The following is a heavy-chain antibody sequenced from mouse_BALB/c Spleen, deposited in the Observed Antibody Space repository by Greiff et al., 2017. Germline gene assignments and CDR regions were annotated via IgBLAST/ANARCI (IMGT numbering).Heavy chain of an antibody. D-gene: IGHD2-12*01. CDR1: GFSLTSYG. V-gene: IGHV2-9*02. CDR3: ARRLRQGGYFDY. Sequence: QVHVKQSGPGLVAPSQSLSITCTVSGFSLTSYGVHWVRQPPGKGLEWLGVIWAGGSTNYNSALMSRLSISKDNSKSQVFLKMNSLQTDDTAMYYCARRLRQGGYFDYWGQGTTLTVSS. J-gene: IGHJ2*01. CDR2: IWAGGST.